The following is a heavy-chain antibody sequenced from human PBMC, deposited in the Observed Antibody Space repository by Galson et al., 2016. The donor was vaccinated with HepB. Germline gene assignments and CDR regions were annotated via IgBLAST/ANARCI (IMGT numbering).Heavy chain of an antibody. V-gene: IGHV4-61*01. D-gene: IGHD3/OR15-3a*01. CDR3: AREAYDVLTGYLDH. CDR2: IYYTGNT. J-gene: IGHJ4*01. Sequence: SETLSLTCTVSGGSLSSESYYWSWIRRTPGKGLEWIGYIYYTGNTNYNPSLDSRVTMSVDTSNNQFSLKLRSVTAADTAMYYCAREAYDVLTGYLDHWGHGTLVTVS. CDR1: GGSLSSESYY.